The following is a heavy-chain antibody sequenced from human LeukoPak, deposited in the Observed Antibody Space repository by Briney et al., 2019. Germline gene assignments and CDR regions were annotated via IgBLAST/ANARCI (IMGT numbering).Heavy chain of an antibody. CDR2: ISSNGGST. CDR1: GFTFSSYA. V-gene: IGHV3-64*01. Sequence: GGSLRLSCAASGFTFSSYATHWVRQAPGKGLEYVSAISSNGGSTYYANSVKGRFTISRDNSKNTLYLQMGSLRAEDMAVYYCARDIGTTGTTSVFDYWGQGTLVTVSS. J-gene: IGHJ4*02. D-gene: IGHD1-1*01. CDR3: ARDIGTTGTTSVFDY.